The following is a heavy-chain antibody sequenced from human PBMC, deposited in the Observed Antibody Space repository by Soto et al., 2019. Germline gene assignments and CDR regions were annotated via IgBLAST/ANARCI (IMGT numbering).Heavy chain of an antibody. CDR2: INTDGSST. J-gene: IGHJ4*02. V-gene: IGHV3-74*01. Sequence: EVQLVESGGGLVQPGGSLRLSCAVSGFTFSSFWMHWVRQAPGEGLVWVSRINTDGSSTSYADSVKGRFTISRDNAMNTLYLQMNSPRVEDTAMYDCGKRGVDTFGLSYWGQGTLVTVSS. D-gene: IGHD3-10*01. CDR1: GFTFSSFW. CDR3: GKRGVDTFGLSY.